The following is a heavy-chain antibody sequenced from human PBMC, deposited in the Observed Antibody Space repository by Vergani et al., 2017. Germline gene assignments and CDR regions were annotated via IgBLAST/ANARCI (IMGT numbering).Heavy chain of an antibody. CDR2: LTGGGGST. J-gene: IGHJ4*02. Sequence: EVQLLESGGSLKQPGGSVRLSCAASGFTFSTYAMHWVRQAPGKGLACVSALTGGGGSTYYADSVKGRFIISRDNSRDTLYLQMNSLRPEDTASYYCVKDAGSYENFFDSWGQGTLVTVSS. CDR3: VKDAGSYENFFDS. V-gene: IGHV3-23*01. CDR1: GFTFSTYA. D-gene: IGHD1-26*01.